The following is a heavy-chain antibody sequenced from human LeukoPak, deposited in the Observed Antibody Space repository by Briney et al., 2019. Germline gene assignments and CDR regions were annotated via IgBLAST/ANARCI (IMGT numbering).Heavy chain of an antibody. J-gene: IGHJ4*02. CDR2: MWYDGSNK. Sequence: EGSLRLSCAASGFTFSSYGMHWVRQAPGKGLEWVAVMWYDGSNKYYADSVKGRFTISRDNSKNTLYLQMNSLRAEDTAVYYCARDRGGVRRQRERGLDYWGQGTLVTVSS. CDR1: GFTFSSYG. V-gene: IGHV3-33*01. CDR3: ARDRGGVRRQRERGLDY. D-gene: IGHD3-16*01.